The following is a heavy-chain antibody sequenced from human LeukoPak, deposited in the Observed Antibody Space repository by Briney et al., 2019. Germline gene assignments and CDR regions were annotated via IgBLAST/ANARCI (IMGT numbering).Heavy chain of an antibody. V-gene: IGHV3-48*04. CDR1: GFAFSTYA. CDR3: ARGGLPITY. CDR2: IDSSSSTM. Sequence: GGSLRLSCAASGFAFSTYAMNWVRQAPGKGLEWVSYIDSSSSTMYYADSVKGRFTISRDNAKNSLYLQMNSLRAEDTAVYYCARGGLPITYWGQGTLVTVSS. D-gene: IGHD5-24*01. J-gene: IGHJ4*02.